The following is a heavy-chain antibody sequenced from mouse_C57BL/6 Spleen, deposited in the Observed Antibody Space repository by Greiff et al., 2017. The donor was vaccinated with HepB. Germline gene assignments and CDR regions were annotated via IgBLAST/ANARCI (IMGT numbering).Heavy chain of an antibody. CDR3: AIPSHYDYDGFAY. CDR1: GYTFTSYW. J-gene: IGHJ3*01. D-gene: IGHD2-4*01. V-gene: IGHV1-69*01. Sequence: QVQLQQPGAELVMPGASVKLSCKASGYTFTSYWMHWVKQRPGQGLEWIGEIDPSDSYTNYNQKFKGKSTLTVDKSSSTAYMQRSSLTSEDSAVYYCAIPSHYDYDGFAYWGQGTLVTVSA. CDR2: IDPSDSYT.